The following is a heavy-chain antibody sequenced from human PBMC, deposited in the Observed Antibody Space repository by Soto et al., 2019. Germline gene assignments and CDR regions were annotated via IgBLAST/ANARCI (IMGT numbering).Heavy chain of an antibody. J-gene: IGHJ4*02. V-gene: IGHV3-23*01. CDR1: GFTFSSYA. Sequence: EVQLLESGGGLVQPGGSPRLSCAASGFTFSSYAMNWVRQAPGKGLEWVSVISGSDGSTYYADSVKGRFTISRDNSKNTLNLQMNSLRAEDTAVYYCARRSSSWYFDYWGQGTLVTVSS. D-gene: IGHD6-13*01. CDR2: ISGSDGST. CDR3: ARRSSSWYFDY.